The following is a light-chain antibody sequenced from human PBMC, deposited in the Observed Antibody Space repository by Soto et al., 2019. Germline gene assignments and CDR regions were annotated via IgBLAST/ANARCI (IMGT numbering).Light chain of an antibody. CDR2: DVS. CDR3: CSYTSSSTVV. V-gene: IGLV2-14*03. CDR1: SSDVGGYNS. J-gene: IGLJ2*01. Sequence: QSALTQPASVSGSPGQSITISCTGTSSDVGGYNSVSWYQQHPGKAPKLMIYDVSNRPSGVSNRFSGSKSVNTASLTISGLQAEDEADYYCCSYTSSSTVVFGGGTKVTVL.